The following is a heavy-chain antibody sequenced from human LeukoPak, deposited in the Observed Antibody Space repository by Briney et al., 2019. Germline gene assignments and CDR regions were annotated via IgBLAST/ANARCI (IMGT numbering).Heavy chain of an antibody. V-gene: IGHV4-39*07. CDR1: GDSISSSSYY. CDR3: ARGRFFVY. J-gene: IGHJ4*02. Sequence: SEALSLTCTVSGDSISSSSYYWGWIRQPPGKGLEWIGEINHSGSTNYNPSLKSRVTISVDTSKNQFSLKLSSVTAADTAVYYCARGRFFVYWGQGTLVTVSS. CDR2: INHSGST.